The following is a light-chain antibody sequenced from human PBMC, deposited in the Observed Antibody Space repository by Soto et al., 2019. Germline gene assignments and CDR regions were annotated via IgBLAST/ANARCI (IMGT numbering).Light chain of an antibody. J-gene: IGKJ1*01. Sequence: DIQMTHSPSSLSASVGYIVAIACLASQSISSYLNWYQQKPGKAPKLLIYAASSLQSGVPSRFSGSGSGTDFTLTISSLQPEDFATYYCQQSYSTLWTFGQGTKVDI. CDR3: QQSYSTLWT. CDR1: QSISSY. V-gene: IGKV1-39*01. CDR2: AAS.